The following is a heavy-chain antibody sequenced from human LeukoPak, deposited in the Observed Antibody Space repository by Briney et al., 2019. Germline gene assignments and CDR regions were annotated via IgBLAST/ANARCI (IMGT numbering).Heavy chain of an antibody. Sequence: GRSLRLSCAASGFTFDDYAMHWVRQAPGKGLEWVSGISWNSGSIGYADSVKGRFTISRDNAKNSLYLQMNSLRAEDTALYYCAKSQGAYYDILTEYYFDYWGQGTLVTVSS. CDR3: AKSQGAYYDILTEYYFDY. V-gene: IGHV3-9*01. D-gene: IGHD3-9*01. J-gene: IGHJ4*02. CDR2: ISWNSGSI. CDR1: GFTFDDYA.